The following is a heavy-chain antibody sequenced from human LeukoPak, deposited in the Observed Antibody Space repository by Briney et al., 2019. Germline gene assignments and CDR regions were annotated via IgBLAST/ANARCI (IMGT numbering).Heavy chain of an antibody. Sequence: SRTLSLTCAISGDSVSSNSAAWNWIRQSPSRGLEWLGRTYYRSKWYNDYAVSVKSRITINPDTSKNQFSLQLNSVTPEDTAVYYCARWYCSGGSCYSRVAFDIWGQGTMVTVSS. J-gene: IGHJ3*02. CDR3: ARWYCSGGSCYSRVAFDI. CDR1: GDSVSSNSAA. D-gene: IGHD2-15*01. V-gene: IGHV6-1*01. CDR2: TYYRSKWYN.